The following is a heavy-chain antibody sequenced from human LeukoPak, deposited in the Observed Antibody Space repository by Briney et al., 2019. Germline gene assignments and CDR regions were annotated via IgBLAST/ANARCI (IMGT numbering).Heavy chain of an antibody. Sequence: PGGSLRLSCVASGFTFSSYGLHWVRQAPGKGLEWVAVISNDGSNKYYADSVKGRFTISRDNSKNTLYLQMNSLRAEDTAVYYCARDGLYSSSTVRYYFDYWGQGTLVTVSS. CDR3: ARDGLYSSSTVRYYFDY. V-gene: IGHV3-30*03. CDR2: ISNDGSNK. J-gene: IGHJ4*02. CDR1: GFTFSSYG. D-gene: IGHD6-13*01.